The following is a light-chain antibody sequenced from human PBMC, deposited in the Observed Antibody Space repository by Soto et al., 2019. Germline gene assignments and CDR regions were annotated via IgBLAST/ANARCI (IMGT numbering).Light chain of an antibody. V-gene: IGKV3-20*01. CDR3: HPYDSSHLT. CDR2: GAS. CDR1: QSMSTNY. Sequence: EIVLAQSPDTLSLSPGERATLSCRTSQSMSTNYLAWYQQKSGQPPRLLIYGASIRATGIPDRFSGSGSGTDFTLTISRLEPEDFDVYYCHPYDSSHLTFGGGAKVEIK. J-gene: IGKJ4*02.